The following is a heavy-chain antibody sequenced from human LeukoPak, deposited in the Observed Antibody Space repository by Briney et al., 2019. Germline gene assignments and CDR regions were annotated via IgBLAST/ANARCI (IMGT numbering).Heavy chain of an antibody. Sequence: PGGSLRLSCAASGFASGFTFSDYAVSWVRQVPGKGLEWVSAISGSGGSTYYADSVKGRFTISRDNSKNTLYLQMNSLRAEDTAVYYCAKDRGQLLSNWFDPWGQGTLVTVSS. CDR2: ISGSGGST. J-gene: IGHJ5*02. V-gene: IGHV3-23*01. D-gene: IGHD2-2*01. CDR1: GFTFSDYA. CDR3: AKDRGQLLSNWFDP.